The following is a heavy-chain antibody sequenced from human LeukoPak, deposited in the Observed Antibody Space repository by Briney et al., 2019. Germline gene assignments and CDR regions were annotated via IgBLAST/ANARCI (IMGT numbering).Heavy chain of an antibody. V-gene: IGHV3-7*03. D-gene: IGHD3-10*01. CDR2: IHGSEK. CDR3: ARTRDYGSGTFHSFDY. CDR1: GFTFSNYW. Sequence: GGSLRLSCAASGFTFSNYWMSWVRQAPGKGLEWVANIHGSEKYYVDSVKGRFTISRDNAKNSLYLQMNSLRAEDTAVYYCARTRDYGSGTFHSFDYWGQGTLVTVSS. J-gene: IGHJ4*02.